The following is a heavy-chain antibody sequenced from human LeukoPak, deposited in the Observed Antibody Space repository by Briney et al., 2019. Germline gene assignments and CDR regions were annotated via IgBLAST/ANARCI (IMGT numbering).Heavy chain of an antibody. J-gene: IGHJ4*02. D-gene: IGHD1-26*01. V-gene: IGHV4-31*03. CDR1: GGSISSGGYY. Sequence: SETLSLTCTVSGGSISSGGYYWSWIRQHPGKGLEWIGYIYYSGSTYYNPSLKSRVTISVDTSKNQFSLKLSSVTAADTAVYYCARVKKVDGNYFDYWGQGTLVTVSS. CDR2: IYYSGST. CDR3: ARVKKVDGNYFDY.